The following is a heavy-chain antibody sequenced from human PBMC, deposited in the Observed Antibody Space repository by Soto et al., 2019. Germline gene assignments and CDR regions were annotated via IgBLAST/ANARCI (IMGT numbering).Heavy chain of an antibody. CDR1: GGSISSGTYY. D-gene: IGHD4-17*01. Sequence: SETLSLTCTVSGGSISSGTYYWSWIRQHPGKGLEWIGYTYYSGSTYYNPSLKSRVTMSVDTSKNQFSLKLSSVTAADTAVYYCARAFYGDYADYYYGMDVWGQGTTVTVSS. J-gene: IGHJ6*02. CDR3: ARAFYGDYADYYYGMDV. CDR2: TYYSGST. V-gene: IGHV4-31*03.